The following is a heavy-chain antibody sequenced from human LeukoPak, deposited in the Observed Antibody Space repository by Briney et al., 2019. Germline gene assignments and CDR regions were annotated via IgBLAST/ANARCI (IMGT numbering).Heavy chain of an antibody. Sequence: GGSLRLSCAASGFTFSDHYMDWVRQAPGKGLEWVGRTRTKANSYTTEYAASVKGRFTISRDDSKNSLYLQMNSLKTEDTAVYYCARGDSSGYCYEWGQGTLVTVSS. CDR3: ARGDSSGYCYE. CDR1: GFTFSDHY. V-gene: IGHV3-72*01. D-gene: IGHD3-22*01. J-gene: IGHJ4*02. CDR2: TRTKANSYTT.